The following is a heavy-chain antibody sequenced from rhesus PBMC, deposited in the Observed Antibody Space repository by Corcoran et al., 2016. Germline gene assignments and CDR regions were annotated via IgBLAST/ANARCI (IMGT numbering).Heavy chain of an antibody. J-gene: IGHJ4*01. Sequence: EVQLMESGGGLVQPGGSLRLSCVASGFTFSDYYMYWVRQAPGKGLEWVGFIKSKAYGGTAEYAASVKGRFTISRDDSKSIAYLQMSSLKTEDTAVYYCTTDLFLVVVSATPNYWGQGVLVTVSS. CDR3: TTDLFLVVVSATPNY. CDR2: IKSKAYGGTA. CDR1: GFTFSDYY. V-gene: IGHV3-184*01. D-gene: IGHD2-8*01.